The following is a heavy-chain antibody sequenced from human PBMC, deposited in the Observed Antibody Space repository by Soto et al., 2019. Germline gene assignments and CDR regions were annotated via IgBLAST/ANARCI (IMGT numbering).Heavy chain of an antibody. CDR2: ISAYNGNT. J-gene: IGHJ5*02. CDR3: ARITMRVDGPWFDP. CDR1: GYTFTSYG. D-gene: IGHD3-10*01. Sequence: ASVKVSCKASGYTFTSYGISWVRQAPGQGLEWMGWISAYNGNTNYAQKLQGRVTVTTDTSTSTAYMELRSLRSDDTAVYYCARITMRVDGPWFDPWGQGTLVTVSS. V-gene: IGHV1-18*01.